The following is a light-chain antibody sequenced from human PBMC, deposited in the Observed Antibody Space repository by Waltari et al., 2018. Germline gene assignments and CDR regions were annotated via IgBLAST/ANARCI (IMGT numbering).Light chain of an antibody. CDR3: QHYVNLPVT. Sequence: EIVLTQSPGTLSLSPVETATLSCRARQSVGRSLAWYQQKPGLPPRLLIYDTSSRATGTPGRFSGSGAGTDFSLAISSLEPEDFAVYFCQHYVNLPVTFGQGTKVEI. CDR1: QSVGRS. V-gene: IGKV3-20*01. J-gene: IGKJ1*01. CDR2: DTS.